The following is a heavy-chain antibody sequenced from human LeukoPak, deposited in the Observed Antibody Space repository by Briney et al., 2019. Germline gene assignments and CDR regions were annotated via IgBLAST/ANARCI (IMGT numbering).Heavy chain of an antibody. V-gene: IGHV4-59*08. CDR1: GGSISSYY. D-gene: IGHD3/OR15-3a*01. Sequence: SETLSLTCTVSGGSISSYYWSWIRQPPGKGLEWIGYIYYSGSTNYNPSLKSRVTISVDTSKNQFSLKLSSVTAADTAVYYCARSDLGYYYGMDVWGQGTTVTVSS. CDR2: IYYSGST. CDR3: ARSDLGYYYGMDV. J-gene: IGHJ6*02.